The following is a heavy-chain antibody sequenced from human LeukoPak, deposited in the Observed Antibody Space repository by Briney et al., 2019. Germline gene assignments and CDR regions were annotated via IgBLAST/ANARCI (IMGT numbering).Heavy chain of an antibody. V-gene: IGHV3-23*01. CDR2: ISGSGPST. Sequence: GGSLRLSCAASGFTFQNYAMSWVRQAPGKGLEWASSISGSGPSTDYTDSVKGRFTISRDKSKNTLYLQMNSLRAEDTAVYYCARLPTFYYDSSHYHYDYWGQGTLVTVSS. CDR3: ARLPTFYYDSSHYHYDY. D-gene: IGHD3-22*01. J-gene: IGHJ4*02. CDR1: GFTFQNYA.